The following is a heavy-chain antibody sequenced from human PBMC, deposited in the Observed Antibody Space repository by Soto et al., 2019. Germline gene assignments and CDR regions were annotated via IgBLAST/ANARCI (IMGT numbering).Heavy chain of an antibody. CDR2: IYYSGST. Sequence: PSETLSLTCTVSGGSISSYYWSWIRQPPGKGLEWIGYIYYSGSTNYNPSLKSRVTISVDTSKNQFSLKLSSVTAADTAVYYCARVNDSWSGSSNWFDPWGQGTLVTVSS. CDR1: GGSISSYY. D-gene: IGHD3-3*01. CDR3: ARVNDSWSGSSNWFDP. V-gene: IGHV4-59*01. J-gene: IGHJ5*02.